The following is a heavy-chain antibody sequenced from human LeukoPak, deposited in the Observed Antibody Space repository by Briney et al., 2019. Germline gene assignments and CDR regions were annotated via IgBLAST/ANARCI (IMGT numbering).Heavy chain of an antibody. V-gene: IGHV1-18*01. CDR2: ISAYNGNT. J-gene: IGHJ6*03. CDR3: ARRLGYCSSTSCSFYYYYYMDV. Sequence: ASVKVSCKASGGTFSSYAISWVRQATGQGLERMGWISAYNGNTNYAQKLQGRVTMTTDTSTSTAYMELRSLRSDDTAVYYCARRLGYCSSTSCSFYYYYYMDVWGKGTTVTVSS. CDR1: GGTFSSYA. D-gene: IGHD2-2*01.